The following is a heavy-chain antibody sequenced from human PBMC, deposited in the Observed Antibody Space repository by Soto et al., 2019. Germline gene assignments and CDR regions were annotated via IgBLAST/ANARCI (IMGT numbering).Heavy chain of an antibody. J-gene: IGHJ4*02. Sequence: TSETLSLTCTVSGGSISSYYWSWIRQPPGKGLEWIGYIYYSGSTNYNPSLKSRVTISVDTSKNQFSLKLSSVTAADTAVYYCARLLWFGELGVDIWGQGTLVTVSS. CDR2: IYYSGST. CDR3: ARLLWFGELGVDI. CDR1: GGSISSYY. D-gene: IGHD3-10*01. V-gene: IGHV4-59*01.